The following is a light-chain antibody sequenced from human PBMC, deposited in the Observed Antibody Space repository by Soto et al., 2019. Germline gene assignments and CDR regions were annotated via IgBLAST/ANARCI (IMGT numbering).Light chain of an antibody. J-gene: IGKJ4*01. Sequence: AIQMTQSPSSLSASVGDRVTITCRASQGIRNDLGWYQQKPGKAPKLLIYDASSLESGVPSRFSGSRSGTEFTLTISSLQPDDYATYYCQQYNSYSPLTFGGGTKVDI. CDR3: QQYNSYSPLT. CDR2: DAS. V-gene: IGKV1-13*02. CDR1: QGIRND.